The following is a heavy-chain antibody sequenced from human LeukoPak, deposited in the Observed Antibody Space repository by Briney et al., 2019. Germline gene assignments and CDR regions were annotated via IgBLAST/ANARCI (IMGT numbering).Heavy chain of an antibody. J-gene: IGHJ1*01. Sequence: SETLCLSCAVSGGSFSGYYWSWIRQPPGKGLEWIGEINHSGSTNYNPSLKSRVTISVDTSKNQFSLKLSSVTAADTAVYYCARGRIAVAGTKVNGYFQHWGQGTLVTVSS. CDR3: ARGRIAVAGTKVNGYFQH. D-gene: IGHD6-19*01. V-gene: IGHV4-34*01. CDR1: GGSFSGYY. CDR2: INHSGST.